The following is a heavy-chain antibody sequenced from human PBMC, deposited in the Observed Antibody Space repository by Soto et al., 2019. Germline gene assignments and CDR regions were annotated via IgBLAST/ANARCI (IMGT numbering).Heavy chain of an antibody. J-gene: IGHJ6*02. CDR2: ISYDGSNK. Sequence: QVQLVESGGGVVQPGRSLRLSCAASGFTFSSYAMHWVRQAPGKGLEWVAVISYDGSNKYYADSVKGRFTISRDNSKNTLYLQMNSLRAEDTAVYYCARDRLRYNWNDFPNYYHGMDVWGQGTTVTVSS. CDR1: GFTFSSYA. V-gene: IGHV3-30-3*01. CDR3: ARDRLRYNWNDFPNYYHGMDV. D-gene: IGHD1-1*01.